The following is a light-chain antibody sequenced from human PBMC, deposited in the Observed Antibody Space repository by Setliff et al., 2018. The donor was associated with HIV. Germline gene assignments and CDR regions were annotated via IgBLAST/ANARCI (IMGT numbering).Light chain of an antibody. CDR2: RNN. Sequence: QSALTQPPSASGTPGQRVTISCSGSSSNIGSYTVNWYQQLPGTAPKLLIYRNNQRPSGVPDRFSGSKSGTSASLAISGLQSEDEADYYCAAWDDSLNVYVFGTGTKVTVL. CDR3: AAWDDSLNVYV. V-gene: IGLV1-44*01. CDR1: SSNIGSYT. J-gene: IGLJ1*01.